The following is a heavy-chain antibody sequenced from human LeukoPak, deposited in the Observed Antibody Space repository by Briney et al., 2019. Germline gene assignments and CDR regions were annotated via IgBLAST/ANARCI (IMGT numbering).Heavy chain of an antibody. V-gene: IGHV1-69*05. D-gene: IGHD4-17*01. CDR1: GGTFSSYA. CDR3: ARDLNDYGDYSFDY. Sequence: SVKVSCKASGGTFSSYAISWVRQAPGQGLEWMGRIIPIFGTANYAQKFQGRVTITTDESTSTAYMELSSPRSEDTAVYCCARDLNDYGDYSFDYWGQGTLVTVSS. J-gene: IGHJ4*02. CDR2: IIPIFGTA.